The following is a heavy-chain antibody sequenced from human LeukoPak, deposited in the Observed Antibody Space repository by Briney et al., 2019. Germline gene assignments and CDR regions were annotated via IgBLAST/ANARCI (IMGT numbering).Heavy chain of an antibody. Sequence: TSETLSLTCTVFGGSISSYYWSWIRQPPGKGLEWIGYIYYSGSTNYNPSLKSRVTISVDTSKNQFSLKLSSVTAADTAVYYCARHDYYYYYGMDVWGQGTTVTVSS. CDR2: IYYSGST. V-gene: IGHV4-59*08. J-gene: IGHJ6*02. CDR1: GGSISSYY. CDR3: ARHDYYYYYGMDV.